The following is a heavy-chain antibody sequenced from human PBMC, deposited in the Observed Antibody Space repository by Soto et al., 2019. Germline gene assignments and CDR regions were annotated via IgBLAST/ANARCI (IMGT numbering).Heavy chain of an antibody. CDR2: IYYSGST. D-gene: IGHD1-26*01. Sequence: PSETLSLTCTFSGGTISSWYWSWIRQPPGKGLEWIGYIYYSGSTNCNPSLKSRVTISVDTSKNQFSLKLSSVTAADTAVYYCARRYGSAIDYWGQGTLVTVSS. J-gene: IGHJ4*02. CDR3: ARRYGSAIDY. CDR1: GGTISSWY. V-gene: IGHV4-59*08.